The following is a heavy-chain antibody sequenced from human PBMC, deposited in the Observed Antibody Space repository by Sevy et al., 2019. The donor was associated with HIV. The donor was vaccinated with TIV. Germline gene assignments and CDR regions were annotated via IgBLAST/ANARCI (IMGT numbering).Heavy chain of an antibody. D-gene: IGHD3-10*01. CDR3: ARHGGLVDRGFDF. J-gene: IGHJ4*02. CDR2: IYFSGST. V-gene: IGHV4-39*01. CDR1: GGSIARSSYD. Sequence: SETLSLTCTVSGGSIARSSYDWGWIRQSPGKGLEWIGSIYFSGSTSNATSLRSRVTISVDTSKNQVSLKMRSVTATDTAFYYCARHGGLVDRGFDFWGQGALVTVSS.